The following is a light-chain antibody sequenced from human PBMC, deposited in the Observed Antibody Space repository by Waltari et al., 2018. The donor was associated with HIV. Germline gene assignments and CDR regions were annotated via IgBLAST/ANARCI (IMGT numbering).Light chain of an antibody. CDR1: SGSVSTSYY. Sequence: GTVTLTCGLNSGSVSTSYYPSWYQQTPGQTPRTLIYSTNTRSSGVPDRFSGSILGNKAALTITGAQADDESDYYCVLYMGGGIWVFGGGTKVTVL. CDR2: STN. J-gene: IGLJ3*02. V-gene: IGLV8-61*01. CDR3: VLYMGGGIWV.